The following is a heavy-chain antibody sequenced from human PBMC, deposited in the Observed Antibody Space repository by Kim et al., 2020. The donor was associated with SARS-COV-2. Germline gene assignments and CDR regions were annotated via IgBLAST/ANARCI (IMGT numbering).Heavy chain of an antibody. CDR2: IYYIGST. J-gene: IGHJ4*01. Sequence: SETLSLTCTVSGGSISIYYCSWIRQPPGKGLEWVGYIYYIGSTNYNPSLKSGFTIPLDTPKNQSSLKLRSVTAADTPGYYFVRLGIYYNVPRNYSDYWG. CDR3: VRLGIYYNVPRNYSDY. CDR1: GGSISIYY. V-gene: IGHV4-59*13. D-gene: IGHD3-10*01.